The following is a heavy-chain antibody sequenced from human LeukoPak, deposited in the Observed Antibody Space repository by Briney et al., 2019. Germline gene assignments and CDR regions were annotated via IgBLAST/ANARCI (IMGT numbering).Heavy chain of an antibody. CDR2: ILYDGSNK. CDR1: GFTFNNYG. J-gene: IGHJ4*02. V-gene: IGHV3-30*18. D-gene: IGHD3-10*01. CDR3: AKDLYYYGSGSFFDY. Sequence: PGRSLRLSCAASGFTFNNYGMHWVRQAPGKELEWVAFILYDGSNKYYADSVKGRFTISRDNSKNTLYLQMNSLRAEDTAVYYCAKDLYYYGSGSFFDYWGQGTLVTVSS.